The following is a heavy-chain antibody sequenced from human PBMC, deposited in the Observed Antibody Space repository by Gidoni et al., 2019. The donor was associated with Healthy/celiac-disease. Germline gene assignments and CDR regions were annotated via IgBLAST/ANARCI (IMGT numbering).Heavy chain of an antibody. V-gene: IGHV4-4*02. CDR2: IYHSGST. CDR1: GGSISSSNW. Sequence: QVQLQESGPGLVKPSGTLSLTCAVSGGSISSSNWWSWVRQPPGKGLEWIGEIYHSGSTNYNPSLKSRVTISVDKSKNQFSLKLSSVTAADTAVYYCARRGSYCSSTSCYVRGDWFDPWGQGTLVTVSS. J-gene: IGHJ5*02. D-gene: IGHD2-2*01. CDR3: ARRGSYCSSTSCYVRGDWFDP.